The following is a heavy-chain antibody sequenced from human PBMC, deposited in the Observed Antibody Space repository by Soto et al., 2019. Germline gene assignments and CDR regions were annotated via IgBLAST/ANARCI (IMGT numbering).Heavy chain of an antibody. CDR1: GFTFSSYA. J-gene: IGHJ6*02. V-gene: IGHV3-23*01. CDR2: ISGSGGST. CDR3: AKVIAAAGFYTTIYYYYGMDV. Sequence: EVQLLESGGGLVQPGGSLRLSCAASGFTFSSYAMSWVRQAPGKGLEWVSAISGSGGSTYYADSVKGRFTISRDNSKNTLYLQMNSRRAEDTAVYYCAKVIAAAGFYTTIYYYYGMDVWGQGTTVTVSS. D-gene: IGHD6-13*01.